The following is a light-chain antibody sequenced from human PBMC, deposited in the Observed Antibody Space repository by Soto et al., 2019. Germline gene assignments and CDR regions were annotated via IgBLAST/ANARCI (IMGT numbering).Light chain of an antibody. Sequence: DIQMTQSPSSLSASVGDRVTITCRASQIISSYLNWYQQKPGKAPKLLIYAASSLQSGVPSRFSGSGSGTEFTLTISSLQPEDFASYYCQQSYNTPYTFGQGTKLEIK. V-gene: IGKV1-39*01. CDR2: AAS. CDR1: QIISSY. J-gene: IGKJ2*01. CDR3: QQSYNTPYT.